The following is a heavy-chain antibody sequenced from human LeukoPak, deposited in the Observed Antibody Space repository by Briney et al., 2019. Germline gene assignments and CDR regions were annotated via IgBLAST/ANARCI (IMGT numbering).Heavy chain of an antibody. CDR1: GCSISSYY. CDR3: ARGNYDYVWGSYRHYYYYYMDV. CDR2: IYYSGST. V-gene: IGHV4-59*01. D-gene: IGHD3-16*02. Sequence: SETLSLTCTVSGCSISSYYWSWVRQPPGKGLEWIGYIYYSGSTNYNPSLKSRVTIAVDTSKSQFSLKLSSVTAADTAVYYCARGNYDYVWGSYRHYYYYYMDVWGKGTTVTISS. J-gene: IGHJ6*03.